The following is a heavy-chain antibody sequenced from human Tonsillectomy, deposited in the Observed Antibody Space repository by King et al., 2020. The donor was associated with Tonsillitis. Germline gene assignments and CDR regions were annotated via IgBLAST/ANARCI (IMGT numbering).Heavy chain of an antibody. V-gene: IGHV3-7*03. CDR2: IKHDGSEK. Sequence: VQLVESGGGLVQPGGSLRLSCAASGFTFSSHWMSWVRQAPGKGLEWVANIKHDGSEKYYVDSVKGLFTISRDNAKNSLYLQMNSLRVEDTAVYYCAGSDGSGWFSYWGQGTLVTVSS. CDR1: GFTFSSHW. D-gene: IGHD6-19*01. CDR3: AGSDGSGWFSY. J-gene: IGHJ4*02.